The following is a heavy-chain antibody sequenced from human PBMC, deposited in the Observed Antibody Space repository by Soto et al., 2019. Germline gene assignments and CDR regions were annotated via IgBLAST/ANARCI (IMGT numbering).Heavy chain of an antibody. V-gene: IGHV1-46*01. D-gene: IGHD3-3*01. CDR2: INPSGGST. J-gene: IGHJ4*02. CDR3: ARQTPLLEWLLPALDY. Sequence: SVKVSCKASGYTFTSYYMHWVRQAPGQGLEWMGIINPSGGSTSYAQKFQGRVTMTRDTSTSTVYMELSSLRSEDTAVYYCARQTPLLEWLLPALDYWGQGTLVTVSS. CDR1: GYTFTSYY.